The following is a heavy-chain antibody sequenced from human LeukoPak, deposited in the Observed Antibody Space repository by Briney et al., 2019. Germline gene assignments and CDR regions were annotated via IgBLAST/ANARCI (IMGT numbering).Heavy chain of an antibody. J-gene: IGHJ4*02. CDR1: GGSISSSSYY. D-gene: IGHD6-19*01. V-gene: IGHV4-39*01. Sequence: SSETLSLTCTVSGGSISSSSYYWGWIRQPPGKGLEWIGSIYYSGSTYYNPSLKSRVTISVDTSKNQFSLKLSSVTAADTAVYYCARTSSGWYHYWGQGTLVTVSS. CDR3: ARTSSGWYHY. CDR2: IYYSGST.